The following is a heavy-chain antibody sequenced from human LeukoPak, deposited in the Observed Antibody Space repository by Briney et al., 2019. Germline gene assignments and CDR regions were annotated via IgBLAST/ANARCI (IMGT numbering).Heavy chain of an antibody. Sequence: GGSLRLSCAASGFTFSSYAMSWVRQAPGKGLEWVAVVSSGGSNKYYADSVKGRFAISRDNSKNTLYLQMNSLRTDDTAVYYCARGLIVVVPAAMHYYYYMDVWGKGTTVTVSS. D-gene: IGHD2-2*01. CDR2: VSSGGSNK. J-gene: IGHJ6*03. CDR3: ARGLIVVVPAAMHYYYYMDV. CDR1: GFTFSSYA. V-gene: IGHV3-30*03.